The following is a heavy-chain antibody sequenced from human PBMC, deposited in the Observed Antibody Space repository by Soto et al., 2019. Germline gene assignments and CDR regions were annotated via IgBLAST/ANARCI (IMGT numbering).Heavy chain of an antibody. D-gene: IGHD3-3*01. V-gene: IGHV3-15*01. J-gene: IGHJ4*02. CDR2: IRSKTDGGTT. CDR3: AWSAREFVY. Sequence: LRLSCAASGFTFSNAWMYWVRQTPGKGLDLVGRIRSKTDGGTTEYAAPVKGRFTISRDDAKNTMYLQMNSLKIEDTAIYYCAWSAREFVYWGQGTLVTVSS. CDR1: GFTFSNAW.